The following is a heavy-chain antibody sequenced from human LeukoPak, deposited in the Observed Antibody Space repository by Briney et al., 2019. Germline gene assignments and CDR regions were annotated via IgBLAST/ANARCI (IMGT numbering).Heavy chain of an antibody. CDR3: AGVQDYYYYMDV. V-gene: IGHV1-18*01. CDR2: ISAYNGNT. CDR1: GYTFTSYG. Sequence: ASVKVSCKASGYTFTSYGISWVRQAPGQGLEWMGWISAYNGNTNYAQKLQGRVTMTTDTSTSTAYMELRSLRSDDTAVYYCAGVQDYYYYMDVWGKGTTVTVSS. J-gene: IGHJ6*03.